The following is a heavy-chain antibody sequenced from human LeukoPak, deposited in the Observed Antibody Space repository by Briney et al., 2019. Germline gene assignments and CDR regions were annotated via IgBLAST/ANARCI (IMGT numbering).Heavy chain of an antibody. Sequence: GGSLRLSCVASGFALRNYYMHWVRQVPGKGLVWVSRISGDGSSIFYADSVKGRFTISRDNAKNSLYVRMNSLRADDSAVYYCARSSNGVYIQWGQGTLVTVSS. D-gene: IGHD2-8*01. CDR2: ISGDGSSI. J-gene: IGHJ4*02. V-gene: IGHV3-74*01. CDR3: ARSSNGVYIQ. CDR1: GFALRNYY.